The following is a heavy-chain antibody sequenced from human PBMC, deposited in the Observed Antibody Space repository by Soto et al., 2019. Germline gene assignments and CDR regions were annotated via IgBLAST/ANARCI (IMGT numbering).Heavy chain of an antibody. Sequence: EVQLVESGGGLVKPGGSLRLSCAGSGFTFSNVWMNWVRQAPGKGLECVGRIKSETDGGTIDYAAPVKGRFTISRDDSNNTLYLQMNSLNTEDTATYYCTPLALKYNSDWYPLSDWGQGTRVTVSS. V-gene: IGHV3-15*07. CDR1: GFTFSNVW. CDR3: TPLALKYNSDWYPLSD. D-gene: IGHD6-19*01. J-gene: IGHJ4*02. CDR2: IKSETDGGTI.